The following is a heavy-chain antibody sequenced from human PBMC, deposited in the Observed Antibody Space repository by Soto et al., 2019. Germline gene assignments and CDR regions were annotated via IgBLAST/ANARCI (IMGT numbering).Heavy chain of an antibody. CDR1: GGSISSGGYY. D-gene: IGHD3-9*01. CDR2: IYYSGST. V-gene: IGHV4-31*03. J-gene: IGHJ6*02. Sequence: NPSETLSLTCTVSGGSISSGGYYWSWIRQHPGKGLEWIGYIYYSGSTYYNPSLKSRVTISVDTSKNQFSLKLSSVTAADTAVYYCARADATLNYDILTGYYSGYYYGMDVWGQGTTVTVSS. CDR3: ARADATLNYDILTGYYSGYYYGMDV.